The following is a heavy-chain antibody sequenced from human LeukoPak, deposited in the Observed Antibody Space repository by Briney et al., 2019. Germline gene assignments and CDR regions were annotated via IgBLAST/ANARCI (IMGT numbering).Heavy chain of an antibody. Sequence: PGGSLRLSCAASGFTFSSYAMSWVRQAPGKGLEWVSVISASGGSTYYADSVKCRFTFSRDNSKNTLYLQMNSLRAEDTAVYYCAKDRIYGGNSGIDYWGQGTLVTVSS. V-gene: IGHV3-23*01. CDR3: AKDRIYGGNSGIDY. J-gene: IGHJ4*02. CDR2: ISASGGST. D-gene: IGHD4-23*01. CDR1: GFTFSSYA.